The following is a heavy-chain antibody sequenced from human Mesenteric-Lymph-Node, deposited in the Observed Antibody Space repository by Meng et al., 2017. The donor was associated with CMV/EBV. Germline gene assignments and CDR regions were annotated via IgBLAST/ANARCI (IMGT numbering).Heavy chain of an antibody. CDR2: ISNDGSQK. D-gene: IGHD7-27*01. CDR1: GFTFSCYG. V-gene: IGHV3-30*03. Sequence: RLSCAVSGFTFSCYGMHWVRQAPGKGLEWVAVISNDGSQKYSADSVKGRFTISRDNSKSTLYLQMHSLRDEDTAVYYCARNWGIDSWGPGTLVTVSS. J-gene: IGHJ4*02. CDR3: ARNWGIDS.